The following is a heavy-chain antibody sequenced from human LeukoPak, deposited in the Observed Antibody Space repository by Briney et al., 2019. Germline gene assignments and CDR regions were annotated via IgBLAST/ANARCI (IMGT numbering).Heavy chain of an antibody. D-gene: IGHD3-22*01. CDR3: TRAGTRTMIVVADDY. CDR1: GFTFGDYA. CDR2: IRSKAYGGTT. Sequence: GGSLSLSCTASGFTFGDYAMSWVRQAPGKGLEWVGFIRSKAYGGTTEYAASVKGRFTISRDDSKSIAYLQMNSLKTEDTAVYYCTRAGTRTMIVVADDYWGQGTLVTVSS. J-gene: IGHJ4*02. V-gene: IGHV3-49*04.